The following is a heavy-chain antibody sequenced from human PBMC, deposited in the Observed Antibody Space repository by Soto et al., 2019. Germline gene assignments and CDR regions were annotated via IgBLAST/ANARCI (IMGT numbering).Heavy chain of an antibody. Sequence: QVQLQESGPGLVKSSQTLSLTCTVSGASVSSGTYYWNWIRQFPGKGLEWIGYTQHSGNTYYNPSSXXRXTXXIATSKNQFSLKLTAVTAADTAIHYYASYDSGPDYWSQGTVVTVSS. CDR2: TQHSGNT. V-gene: IGHV4-31*03. CDR1: GASVSSGTYY. CDR3: ASYDSGPDY. D-gene: IGHD3-10*01. J-gene: IGHJ4*01.